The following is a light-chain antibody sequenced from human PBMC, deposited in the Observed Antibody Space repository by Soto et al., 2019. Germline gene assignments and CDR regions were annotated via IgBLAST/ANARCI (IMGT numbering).Light chain of an antibody. J-gene: IGKJ4*01. CDR3: QQYNDWPLT. CDR1: QSVRGK. V-gene: IGKV3-15*01. Sequence: EIVMTQSPATLSVSPGERATLSCRASQSVRGKVAWYQQRPGQAPRLLIYGASTTATYIPARFSGRGSGTEFTLTISSLQSEDFAVYYCQQYNDWPLTFGGGSELDIK. CDR2: GAS.